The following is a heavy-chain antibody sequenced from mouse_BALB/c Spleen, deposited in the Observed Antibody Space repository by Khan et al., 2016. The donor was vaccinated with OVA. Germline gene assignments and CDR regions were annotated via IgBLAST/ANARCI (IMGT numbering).Heavy chain of an antibody. CDR3: ARQPYYNYYRMDY. J-gene: IGHJ4*01. D-gene: IGHD2-12*01. CDR2: IWSDGSP. Sequence: QVQLKESGPGLVAPSQSLSITCTISGFSLTNYGVHWVRQPPGKGLEWLVVIWSDGSPTYNSALKSRLSISKDNSKSQVFLKMNSLQTDDTAMYYCARQPYYNYYRMDYWGRGTSVTVSS. V-gene: IGHV2-6-1*01. CDR1: GFSLTNYG.